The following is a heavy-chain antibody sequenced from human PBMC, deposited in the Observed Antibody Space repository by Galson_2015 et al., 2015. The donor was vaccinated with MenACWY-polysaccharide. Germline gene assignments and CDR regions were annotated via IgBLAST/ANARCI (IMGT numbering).Heavy chain of an antibody. CDR2: IYSGGST. J-gene: IGHJ4*02. CDR1: GFTVSSNY. CDR3: AGRGQYSSGWYGY. D-gene: IGHD6-19*01. Sequence: SLRLSCAASGFTVSSNYMSWVRQAPGKGLEWVSVIYSGGSTYYADSVKGRFTISRDNSKNTLYLQMNSLRAEDTAVYYCAGRGQYSSGWYGYWGQGTLVTVSS. V-gene: IGHV3-53*01.